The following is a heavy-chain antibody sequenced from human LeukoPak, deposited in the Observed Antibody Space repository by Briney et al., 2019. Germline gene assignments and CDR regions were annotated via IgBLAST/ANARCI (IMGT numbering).Heavy chain of an antibody. CDR2: IIPIFGTA. V-gene: IGHV1-69*13. CDR1: GGTFSSYA. D-gene: IGHD3-9*01. Sequence: SVKVSCKASGGTFSSYAISWVRQAPGQGLEWMGGIIPIFGTANYAQKFQGRVTITADESTSTAYMELSSLRSEDTAVYYCARDSRYFDWLFYAFDIWGQGTMVTVSS. CDR3: ARDSRYFDWLFYAFDI. J-gene: IGHJ3*02.